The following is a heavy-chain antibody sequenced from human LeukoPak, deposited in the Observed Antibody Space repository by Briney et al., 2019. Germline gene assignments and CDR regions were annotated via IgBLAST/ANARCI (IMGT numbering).Heavy chain of an antibody. CDR3: ARDPRGYCSSTSCPADNWFDP. CDR2: ISSSSSYI. Sequence: PGGSLRLSCAASGFTFSGYSMNWVRQAPGKGLEWVSSISSSSSYIYYADSVKGRFTISRDNAKNSLYLQMNSLRAEDTAVYYCARDPRGYCSSTSCPADNWFDPWGQGTLVTVSS. J-gene: IGHJ5*02. V-gene: IGHV3-21*01. CDR1: GFTFSGYS. D-gene: IGHD2-2*01.